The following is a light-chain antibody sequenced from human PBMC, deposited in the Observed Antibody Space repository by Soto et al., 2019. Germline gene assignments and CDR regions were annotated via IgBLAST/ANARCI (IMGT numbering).Light chain of an antibody. Sequence: QSALTQPASVSGSPGQSITISGTGTSSDVGGYKYASWYQQHPGKAPKLMIYEVSNRPSGVSNRFSGSKSGNTASLTISGLQAEDEADYYCSSYTSSSTPYVFGTGTKVTVL. V-gene: IGLV2-14*01. CDR3: SSYTSSSTPYV. CDR1: SSDVGGYKY. CDR2: EVS. J-gene: IGLJ1*01.